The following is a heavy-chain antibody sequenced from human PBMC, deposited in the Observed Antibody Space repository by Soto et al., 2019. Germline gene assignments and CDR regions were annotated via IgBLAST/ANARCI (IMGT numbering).Heavy chain of an antibody. CDR1: GFTFSSYA. CDR2: VNSGGST. CDR3: AKDVSGRWADAFDS. V-gene: IGHV3-23*01. D-gene: IGHD6-19*01. Sequence: EVQLLESGGGLVQPGGSLRLSCAASGFTFSSYAMSWVRQAPGKGLVWVSTVNSGGSTSYADSVRGRFSISRDDCKDTLHGQVNSLRAEDTAVYYCAKDVSGRWADAFDSWGQGTMVTVSS. J-gene: IGHJ3*02.